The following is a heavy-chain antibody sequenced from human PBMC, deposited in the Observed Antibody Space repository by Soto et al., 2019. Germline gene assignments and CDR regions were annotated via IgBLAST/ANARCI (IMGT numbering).Heavy chain of an antibody. J-gene: IGHJ6*02. CDR2: ISSSSSYI. Sequence: GGSLRLSCAASGFTFSSYSMNWVRQAPGKGLEWVSSISSSSSYIYYADSVKGRFTISRDNAKNSLYLQMNSLRAEDTAVYYCARGIASRNFDYGDYGEDYYYGMDVWGQGTTVTVSS. CDR3: ARGIASRNFDYGDYGEDYYYGMDV. V-gene: IGHV3-21*01. D-gene: IGHD4-17*01. CDR1: GFTFSSYS.